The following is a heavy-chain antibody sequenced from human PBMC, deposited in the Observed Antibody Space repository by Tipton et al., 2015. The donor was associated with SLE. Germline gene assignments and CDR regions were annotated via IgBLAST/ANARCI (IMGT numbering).Heavy chain of an antibody. D-gene: IGHD2-21*02. Sequence: GLVKPSGTLSLTCAVSGDSISSSNWWSWVRQPPGKGLEWIGEIYHSGSTNYNPSLKSRVTISVDKSKNQFSLKLSSVTAADTAVYFCARAYCRGGCYHDAFDIWGQGTMVTVSS. CDR1: GDSISSSNW. CDR2: IYHSGST. J-gene: IGHJ3*02. CDR3: ARAYCRGGCYHDAFDI. V-gene: IGHV4-4*02.